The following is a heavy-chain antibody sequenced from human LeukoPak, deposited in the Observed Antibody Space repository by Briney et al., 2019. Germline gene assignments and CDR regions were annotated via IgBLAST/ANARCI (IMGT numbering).Heavy chain of an antibody. CDR1: GFTFDDYA. J-gene: IGHJ4*02. Sequence: GGSLRLSCAASGFTFDDYAMHWVRQAPGKGLEWVSGISWNSGSIGYADSVKGRFTISRDNAKNSLYLQMNSLRAEGTALYYCAKGRGATPRYYFDYWGQGTLVTVSS. CDR2: ISWNSGSI. V-gene: IGHV3-9*01. D-gene: IGHD5-24*01. CDR3: AKGRGATPRYYFDY.